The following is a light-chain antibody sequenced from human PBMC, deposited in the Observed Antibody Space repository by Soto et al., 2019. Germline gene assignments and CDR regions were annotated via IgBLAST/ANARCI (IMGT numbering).Light chain of an antibody. V-gene: IGKV3-20*01. CDR2: GAS. J-gene: IGKJ1*01. CDR3: QQYCSSPWT. Sequence: IALTQSPGTLSLSPGERATLSCRDSQSVSSSYLAWYQQKPGQAPRLLIYGASSRATGIPDRFSGSGSGTDFTLIISRLEPEDFAVYYCQQYCSSPWTFGQGTMVDIK. CDR1: QSVSSSY.